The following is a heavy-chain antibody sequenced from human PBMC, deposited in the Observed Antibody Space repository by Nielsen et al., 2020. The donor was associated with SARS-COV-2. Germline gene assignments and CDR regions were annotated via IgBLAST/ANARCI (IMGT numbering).Heavy chain of an antibody. V-gene: IGHV1-2*02. CDR1: GYTLTGHY. CDR3: ARDEYNYGYNWFDP. Sequence: ASVKASCKASGYTLTGHYIHWVRQAHGQGRAWMGWINPNSGGTNYAQRFKGRVILTTDTTISTAYMDLSRLRSDDTAVYYCARDEYNYGYNWFDPWGQGTLVTVSS. CDR2: INPNSGGT. D-gene: IGHD5-18*01. J-gene: IGHJ5*02.